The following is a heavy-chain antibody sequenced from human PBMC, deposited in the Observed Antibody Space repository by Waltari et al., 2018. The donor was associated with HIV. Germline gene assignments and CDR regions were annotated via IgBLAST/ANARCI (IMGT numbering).Heavy chain of an antibody. CDR1: GLTFSGSW. V-gene: IGHV3-74*01. CDR2: INSDGSST. J-gene: IGHJ4*02. Sequence: EVQLVESGGGLVQPGGSLRLSCVASGLTFSGSWMHWVRQAPGKGLEWVSRINSDGSSTSYADSVKGRFTISRDNAKNTLYLQMNSLRAEDTAVYYCARGFDLYFGDYWGQGTPVTVSS. CDR3: ARGFDLYFGDY. D-gene: IGHD3-16*01.